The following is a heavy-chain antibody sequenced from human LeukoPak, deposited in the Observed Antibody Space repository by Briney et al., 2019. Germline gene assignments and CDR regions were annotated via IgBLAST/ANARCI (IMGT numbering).Heavy chain of an antibody. CDR3: AKNGYCGYDPPYYFDY. Sequence: GGSLRLSCAASGFTFSSYSMNWVRQAPGKGLEWISYISYSSGTIYYADSVKGRFTISRDNSKNTLYLQMNSLRAEDTAVYYCAKNGYCGYDPPYYFDYWGQGTLVTVSS. CDR2: ISYSSGTI. J-gene: IGHJ4*02. CDR1: GFTFSSYS. V-gene: IGHV3-48*01. D-gene: IGHD5-12*01.